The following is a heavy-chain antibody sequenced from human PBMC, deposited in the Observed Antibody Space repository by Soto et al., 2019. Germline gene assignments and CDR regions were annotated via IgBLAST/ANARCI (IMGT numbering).Heavy chain of an antibody. V-gene: IGHV4-59*11. D-gene: IGHD6-13*01. J-gene: IGHJ4*02. CDR3: ARLTDSSSWSRFDY. CDR2: AYYSGNT. Sequence: KPSETLSLTCSVSGVALSRHYWSWIRQSPGKGLEWIGYAYYSGNTNYNPSLKSRVAISVDTSKKQFSLKLTSVTIADTAVYYCARLTDSSSWSRFDYWGLGTLVTVSS. CDR1: GVALSRHY.